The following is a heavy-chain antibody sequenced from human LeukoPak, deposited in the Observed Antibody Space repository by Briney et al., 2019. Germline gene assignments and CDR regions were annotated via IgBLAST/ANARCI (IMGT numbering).Heavy chain of an antibody. D-gene: IGHD7-27*01. CDR1: GFTFSSYG. Sequence: GRSLRLSCAASGFTFSSYGMHWVRQAPGKGLEWVAVIWYDGSNEYYADSVKGRFTISRDNSKNTLYLQMNSLRAEDTAVYYCARGLNWGSYPLDYWGQGTLVTVSS. CDR2: IWYDGSNE. V-gene: IGHV3-33*01. CDR3: ARGLNWGSYPLDY. J-gene: IGHJ4*02.